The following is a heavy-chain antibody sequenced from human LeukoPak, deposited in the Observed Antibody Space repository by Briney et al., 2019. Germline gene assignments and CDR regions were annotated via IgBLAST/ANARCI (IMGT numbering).Heavy chain of an antibody. Sequence: SETLSLTCAVSGGSISSGGYSWSWIRQPPGKGLEWIGYIYHSGSTYYNPSLKSRVTISVDRSKNQFSLELSSVTAADTAVYYCARGVLGATKKVTAIPTYYFDYWGQGTLVTVSS. CDR3: ARGVLGATKKVTAIPTYYFDY. CDR2: IYHSGST. D-gene: IGHD2-21*02. CDR1: GGSISSGGYS. J-gene: IGHJ4*02. V-gene: IGHV4-30-2*01.